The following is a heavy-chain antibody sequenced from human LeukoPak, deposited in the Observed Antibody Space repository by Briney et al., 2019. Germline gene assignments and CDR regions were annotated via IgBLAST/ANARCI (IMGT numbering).Heavy chain of an antibody. J-gene: IGHJ3*02. CDR2: IYHSGST. Sequence: SETLSLTCTVSGGSISSYYWSWIRQPPGKGLEWIGYIYHSGSTNYNPSLKSRVTISVDMSKNQMSLKLSSVTAADTAVYYCARRRKVASRAFDIWGQGTMVTVSS. CDR1: GGSISSYY. D-gene: IGHD2-15*01. CDR3: ARRRKVASRAFDI. V-gene: IGHV4-59*01.